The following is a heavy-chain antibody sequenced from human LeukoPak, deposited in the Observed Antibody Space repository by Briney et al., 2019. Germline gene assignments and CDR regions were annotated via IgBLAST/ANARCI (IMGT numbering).Heavy chain of an antibody. J-gene: IGHJ4*02. CDR1: GGSISSGGYS. D-gene: IGHD3-10*01. CDR3: ASTKLLWFGELPYYFDY. Sequence: SETLSLTCAVSGGSISSGGYSWTWIRQPPGKGLEWIGYIYDSGSTYYNPSLKSRVTILVDRSENHFSLKLSSVTAADTAVYYCASTKLLWFGELPYYFDYWGQGTLVTVSS. CDR2: IYDSGST. V-gene: IGHV4-30-2*01.